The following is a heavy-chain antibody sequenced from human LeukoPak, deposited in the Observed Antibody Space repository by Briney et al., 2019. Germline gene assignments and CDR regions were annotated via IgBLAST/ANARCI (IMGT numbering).Heavy chain of an antibody. CDR1: GYTFASYG. CDR2: VSSSIGDT. Sequence: GASVTVSFKAFGYTFASYGINWVRQAPGQGLEWMGWVSSSIGDTKYAQSLQGRATITTDTATGTAYMELRSLTSADTAVYYCARESSWAYYFDYWGQGSLVTVSS. J-gene: IGHJ4*02. D-gene: IGHD2-2*01. CDR3: ARESSWAYYFDY. V-gene: IGHV1-18*01.